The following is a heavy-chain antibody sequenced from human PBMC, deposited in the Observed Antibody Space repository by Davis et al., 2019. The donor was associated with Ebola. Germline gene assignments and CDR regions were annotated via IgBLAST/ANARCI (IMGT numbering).Heavy chain of an antibody. D-gene: IGHD6-6*01. CDR3: ARHTYSTSSGDY. Sequence: GESLKISCKGSGYSFTAYWIGWVRQMPGKGLEWMGMFYPGDSDIRYSPSFQGQVTISADKSISTAYLQWSGLKASDTAMYYCARHTYSTSSGDYWGQGTLVTVSS. V-gene: IGHV5-51*01. CDR1: GYSFTAYW. CDR2: FYPGDSDI. J-gene: IGHJ4*02.